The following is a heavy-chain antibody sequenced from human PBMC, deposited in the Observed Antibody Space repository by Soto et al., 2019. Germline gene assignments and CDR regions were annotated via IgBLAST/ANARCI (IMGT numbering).Heavy chain of an antibody. CDR1: RFSVTNNKY. J-gene: IGHJ3*01. CDR2: IYHSGAT. D-gene: IGHD2-15*01. V-gene: IGHV4-4*02. Sequence: QAQLQESGPGLVRPSGTLSLTCTVSRFSVTNNKYWNWVRQSPGKALEWIGEIYHSGATYYNPSLSGRSSISMDKSKNQISLNLTSLTTADTAVYYCARDSRYCPDGGCSTMRDAFYVWCQGTLVTVSS. CDR3: ARDSRYCPDGGCSTMRDAFYV.